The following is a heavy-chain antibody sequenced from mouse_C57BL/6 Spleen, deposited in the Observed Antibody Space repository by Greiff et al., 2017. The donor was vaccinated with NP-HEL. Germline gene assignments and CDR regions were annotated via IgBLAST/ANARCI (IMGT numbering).Heavy chain of an antibody. CDR3: ARQHGDYYGSRCYFDY. CDR2: ISSGGSYT. D-gene: IGHD1-1*01. V-gene: IGHV5-6*01. J-gene: IGHJ2*01. CDR1: GFTFSSYG. Sequence: EVKLVESGGDLVKPGGSLKLSCAASGFTFSSYGMSWVRQTPDKRLEWVATISSGGSYTYYPDSVKGRFTISRDNAKNTLYLQMSSLKSEDTAMYYCARQHGDYYGSRCYFDYWGQGTTLTVSS.